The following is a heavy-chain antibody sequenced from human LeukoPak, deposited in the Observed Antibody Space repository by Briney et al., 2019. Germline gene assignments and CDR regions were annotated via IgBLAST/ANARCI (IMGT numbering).Heavy chain of an antibody. CDR1: GFTFNSYA. J-gene: IGHJ4*02. CDR3: ARDVYDSSGYYSGY. V-gene: IGHV3-23*01. CDR2: ISVGGDST. D-gene: IGHD3-22*01. Sequence: PGGSLRLSCAASGFTFNSYAMRWVRQAPGKGLEWVSGISVGGDSTYYADSVKGRFTISRDNSKNTLYLQMNSLRAEDTAVYYCARDVYDSSGYYSGYWGQGTLVTVSS.